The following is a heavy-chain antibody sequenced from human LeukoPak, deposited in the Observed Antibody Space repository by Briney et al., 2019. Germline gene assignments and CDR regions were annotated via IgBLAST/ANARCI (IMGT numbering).Heavy chain of an antibody. Sequence: SETLSLTCTVSGGSISSYYWSWIRQPPGKGLEWIGYIYYSGSTNYNPSLKSRVTISVDTSKNQFSLKLSSVTAADTAVYYCARQAGTKDYIGYWGQGTLVTVSS. CDR2: IYYSGST. CDR3: ARQAGTKDYIGY. CDR1: GGSISSYY. J-gene: IGHJ4*02. V-gene: IGHV4-59*08. D-gene: IGHD6-13*01.